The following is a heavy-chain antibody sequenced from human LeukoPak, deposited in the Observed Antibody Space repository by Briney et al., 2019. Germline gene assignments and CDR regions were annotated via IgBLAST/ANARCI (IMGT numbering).Heavy chain of an antibody. J-gene: IGHJ3*02. CDR1: GYTLTELS. V-gene: IGHV1-24*01. CDR2: FDPEDGET. D-gene: IGHD1-26*01. Sequence: ASVKVSCKVSGYTLTELSMHWVRQAPGKGLEWMGGFDPEDGETIYAQKFQGRVTMTEDTSTDTAYMELSSLRSEDTAVCYCATDQEGATTPTAFDIWGQGTMVTVSS. CDR3: ATDQEGATTPTAFDI.